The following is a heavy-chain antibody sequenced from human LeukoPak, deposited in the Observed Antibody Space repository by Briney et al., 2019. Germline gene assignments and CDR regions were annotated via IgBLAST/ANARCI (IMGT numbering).Heavy chain of an antibody. CDR3: TTDRLGVDV. D-gene: IGHD6-6*01. J-gene: IGHJ6*02. CDR1: GGSFSGYY. CDR2: IKSKTDGGTT. V-gene: IGHV3-15*01. Sequence: PSETLSLTCAVYGGSFSGYYWSWIRQAPGKGLEWVGRIKSKTDGGTTDYAAPVKGRFTISRDDSKNTLYLQMNSLKTEDTAVYYCTTDRLGVDVWGQGTTVTVSS.